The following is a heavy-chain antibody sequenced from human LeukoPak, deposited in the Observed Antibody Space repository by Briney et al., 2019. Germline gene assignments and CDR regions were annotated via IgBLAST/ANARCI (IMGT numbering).Heavy chain of an antibody. D-gene: IGHD6-6*01. CDR1: GGSINTYY. J-gene: IGHJ6*03. CDR3: ARDPAYSSSSTYYYYMDV. V-gene: IGHV4-4*08. Sequence: PSETLSLTCTVSGGSINTYYWSWIRQPPGKGLEWIGRIYTSGSTNYNPSLKSRVTISVDTSKNQFSLKLSSVTAADTAVYYCARDPAYSSSSTYYYYMDVWGKGTTVTVSS. CDR2: IYTSGST.